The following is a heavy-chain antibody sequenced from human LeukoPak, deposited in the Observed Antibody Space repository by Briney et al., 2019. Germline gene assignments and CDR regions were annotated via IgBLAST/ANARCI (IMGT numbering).Heavy chain of an antibody. CDR1: GFTFSSYA. D-gene: IGHD3-10*01. CDR3: ARDHPSITMVRGVTTPFDY. J-gene: IGHJ4*02. CDR2: ISYDGSNK. Sequence: PGRSLRLSCAASGFTFSSYAMHWVRQAPGKGLEWVAVISYDGSNKYYADSVKGRFTISRDGSKNTLYLQMNSLRAEDTAVYYCARDHPSITMVRGVTTPFDYWGQGTLVTVSS. V-gene: IGHV3-30-3*01.